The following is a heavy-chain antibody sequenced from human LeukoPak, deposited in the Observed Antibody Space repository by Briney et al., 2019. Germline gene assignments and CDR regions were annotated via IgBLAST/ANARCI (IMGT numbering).Heavy chain of an antibody. Sequence: ASVKVSCKASGYTFTGYYMHWVRQAPGQGLEWMGWINPNSGGTNYAQKFQGRVTMTRDTSISTAYMELSRLRSDDTAVYYCAREYNYYGSSDPWGQGTLVTVSS. CDR3: AREYNYYGSSDP. J-gene: IGHJ5*02. V-gene: IGHV1-2*02. CDR2: INPNSGGT. D-gene: IGHD3-10*01. CDR1: GYTFTGYY.